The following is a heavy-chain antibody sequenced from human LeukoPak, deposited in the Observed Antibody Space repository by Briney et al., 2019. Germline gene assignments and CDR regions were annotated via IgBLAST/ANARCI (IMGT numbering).Heavy chain of an antibody. CDR3: ARGVAGGFDY. Sequence: GGSLRLSCAASGFTVSSNYMSWVRQAPGKGLEWVSVIYSGGSTYYADSVKGRFSISRDNSKNTLYLHMNSLRVEDTAVYYCARGVAGGFDYWGQGTLVTVSS. V-gene: IGHV3-53*05. CDR1: GFTVSSNY. J-gene: IGHJ4*02. CDR2: IYSGGST. D-gene: IGHD1-26*01.